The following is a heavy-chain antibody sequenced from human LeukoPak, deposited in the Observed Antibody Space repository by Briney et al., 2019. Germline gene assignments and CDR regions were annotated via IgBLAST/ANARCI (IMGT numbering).Heavy chain of an antibody. CDR1: GFTFSSYW. Sequence: PGGSLRLSCAASGFTFSSYWMHWVRQVPGKGLVWVSHINSDGTSTHYADSVKGRFTISRDNAKNTLYLQMNSLRAEDTAAYYCARQRHYAFDIWGQGTMVTVSS. CDR2: INSDGTST. J-gene: IGHJ3*02. V-gene: IGHV3-74*01. CDR3: ARQRHYAFDI. D-gene: IGHD1-26*01.